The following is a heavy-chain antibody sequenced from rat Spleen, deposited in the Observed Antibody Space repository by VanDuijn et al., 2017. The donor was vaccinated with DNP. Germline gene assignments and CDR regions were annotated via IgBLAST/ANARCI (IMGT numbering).Heavy chain of an antibody. CDR3: ARGGRSYFDY. V-gene: IGHV5-20*01. D-gene: IGHD1-11*01. Sequence: DVQLVESGGGLVQPGRSLKLSCAASGFTFSDYYMAWVRQAPTKGLEWVAYITYDGGNTYYRDSVKGRFTISRDNAKNTLYLQMNSLRSEDTASYYCARGGRSYFDYWGQGVMVTVSS. CDR2: ITYDGGNT. J-gene: IGHJ2*01. CDR1: GFTFSDYY.